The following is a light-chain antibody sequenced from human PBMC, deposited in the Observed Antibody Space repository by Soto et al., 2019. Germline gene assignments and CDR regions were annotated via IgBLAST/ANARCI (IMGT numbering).Light chain of an antibody. Sequence: DFQMTKSPSSLSASIGDRVTITCRAGQSISNYLNWYQQKPGKAPKLLIYAASSLQSGVPSRFSGSGSGTDFTLTISSLQPEDFATYYCQQSYSTPRTFGQGTKLEIK. CDR2: AAS. J-gene: IGKJ2*01. CDR1: QSISNY. CDR3: QQSYSTPRT. V-gene: IGKV1-39*01.